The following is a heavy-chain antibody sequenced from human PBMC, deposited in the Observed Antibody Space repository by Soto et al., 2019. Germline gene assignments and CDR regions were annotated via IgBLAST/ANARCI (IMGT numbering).Heavy chain of an antibody. CDR1: GFTFSSYA. J-gene: IGHJ6*02. CDR3: ARELVDPYYYGMDV. Sequence: GGSLRLSCAASGFTFSSYAMHWVRQAPGKGLEWVAVISYDGSNKYYADSVKGRFTISRDNSKNTLYLQTNSLRAEDTAVYYCARELVDPYYYGMDVWGQGTTVTVSS. CDR2: ISYDGSNK. V-gene: IGHV3-30-3*01. D-gene: IGHD5-12*01.